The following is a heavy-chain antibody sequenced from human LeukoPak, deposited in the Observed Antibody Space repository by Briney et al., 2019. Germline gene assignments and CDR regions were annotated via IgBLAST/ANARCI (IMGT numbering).Heavy chain of an antibody. Sequence: PSETLSLTCAVYGGSFSGYYWSWIRQPPGKGLEWIGEINHSGITNYNPSLKSRVTISVDTSKNQFSLELSSVTAADTAVYYCAADLPSGGYWGQGTLVTVSS. CDR3: AADLPSGGY. V-gene: IGHV4-34*01. CDR1: GGSFSGYY. D-gene: IGHD3-10*01. J-gene: IGHJ4*02. CDR2: INHSGIT.